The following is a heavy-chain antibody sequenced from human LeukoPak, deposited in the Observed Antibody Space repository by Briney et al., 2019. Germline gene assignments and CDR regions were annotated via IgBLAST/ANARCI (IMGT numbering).Heavy chain of an antibody. CDR1: GFTFSSYA. CDR3: AKFTAPDFWSGYLDY. V-gene: IGHV3-23*01. D-gene: IGHD3-3*01. CDR2: ISGSGGST. Sequence: GGSLRLSCAASGFTFSSYAMSWVRQAPGKGLEWVSAISGSGGSTYYADSVKGRFTISRDNSKNTLYLQMNSLRAEDTAVYYCAKFTAPDFWSGYLDYWGQGTLVTVSS. J-gene: IGHJ4*02.